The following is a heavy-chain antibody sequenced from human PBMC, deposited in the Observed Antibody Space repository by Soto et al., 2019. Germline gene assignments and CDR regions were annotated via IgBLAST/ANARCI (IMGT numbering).Heavy chain of an antibody. CDR3: AREVTGTHDAFDI. V-gene: IGHV1-18*01. Sequence: ASVKVSCKASGYTFTDYSISWVRQAPGQGLEWMGWISTYNDNTDYAKKLQDRITLTTDTPTSTAYMELRSLRSDDTAVYYCAREVTGTHDAFDIWGQGTMVTVSS. CDR2: ISTYNDNT. D-gene: IGHD1-1*01. CDR1: GYTFTDYS. J-gene: IGHJ3*02.